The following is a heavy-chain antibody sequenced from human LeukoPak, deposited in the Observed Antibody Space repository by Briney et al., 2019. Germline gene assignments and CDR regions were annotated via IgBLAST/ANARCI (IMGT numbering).Heavy chain of an antibody. CDR2: INSDGSST. Sequence: GGSLRLSCAASGFTFSSYWMHWVRQAPGKGLVWVSRINSDGSSTSYADSVKGRFAISRDQSRTTVYLQMNNLKTEDPAFYYCAKDRFYDFDYWGQGTLVTVSS. D-gene: IGHD3-16*01. CDR3: AKDRFYDFDY. J-gene: IGHJ4*02. V-gene: IGHV3-74*01. CDR1: GFTFSSYW.